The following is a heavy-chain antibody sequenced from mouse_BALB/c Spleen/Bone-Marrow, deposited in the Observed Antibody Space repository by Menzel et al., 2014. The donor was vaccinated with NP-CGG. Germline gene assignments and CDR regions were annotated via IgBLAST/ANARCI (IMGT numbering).Heavy chain of an antibody. CDR3: ARDENVGIYWYFDV. CDR2: IRNKANGYTT. Sequence: EVQRVESGGGSVQPGGSLRLSCATSGFTFTDYYMSWVRQPPGKALEWLGFIRNKANGYTTEYGASVKGRFTISRDNSQGILYLQMNTLRAEDSATYYCARDENVGIYWYFDVWGAGTTVIVSS. J-gene: IGHJ1*01. V-gene: IGHV7-3*02. CDR1: GFTFTDYY.